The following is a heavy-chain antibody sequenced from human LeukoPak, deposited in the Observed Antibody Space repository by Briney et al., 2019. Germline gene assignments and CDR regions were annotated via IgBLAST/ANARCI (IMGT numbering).Heavy chain of an antibody. Sequence: SETLSLTCAVYGGSFSGYYWSWIRQHPGKGLEWIGYRHYSGTTYYNASLKSRLTISVDTSKNQFSLKLSSVTAADTAVYYCARASLAYCSGGSCYAIDHWGQGTLVTVSS. CDR2: RHYSGTT. J-gene: IGHJ4*02. CDR1: GGSFSGYY. D-gene: IGHD2-15*01. CDR3: ARASLAYCSGGSCYAIDH. V-gene: IGHV4-31*11.